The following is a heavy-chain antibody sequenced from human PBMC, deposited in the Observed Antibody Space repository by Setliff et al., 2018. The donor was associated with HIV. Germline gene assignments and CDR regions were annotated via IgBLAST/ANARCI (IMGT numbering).Heavy chain of an antibody. D-gene: IGHD3-10*01. V-gene: IGHV3-72*01. Sequence: SLRLSCAASGFTFSDHYMDWVRQAPGKGLEWVGRSRNKANSYTTEYAASVKGRFTISRDDSKNSLYLQVNSLKTEDTAVYYCTRGRLLWSGSYYYYYMDVWGKGTTVTVSS. CDR3: TRGRLLWSGSYYYYYMDV. J-gene: IGHJ6*03. CDR2: SRNKANSYTT. CDR1: GFTFSDHY.